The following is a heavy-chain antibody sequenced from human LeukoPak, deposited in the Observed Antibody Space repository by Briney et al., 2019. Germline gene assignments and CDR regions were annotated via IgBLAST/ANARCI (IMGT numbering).Heavy chain of an antibody. V-gene: IGHV3-9*01. CDR2: ISWNSGSI. CDR3: AKDISGYYYGSGSPDY. D-gene: IGHD3-10*01. CDR1: GFTFDDYA. J-gene: IGHJ4*02. Sequence: GGSLRLSCAASGFTFDDYAMHWVRQAPGKGLEWVSGISWNSGSIGYADSVKGRFTISRDNAKNSLYLQMNSLRAEDTALYYCAKDISGYYYGSGSPDYWGQGTPVTVSS.